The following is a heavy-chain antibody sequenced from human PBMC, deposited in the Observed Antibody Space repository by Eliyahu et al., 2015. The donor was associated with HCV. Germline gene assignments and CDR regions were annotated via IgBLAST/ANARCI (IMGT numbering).Heavy chain of an antibody. V-gene: IGHV3-21*01. D-gene: IGHD3-16*01. CDR1: GFTLQHYT. J-gene: IGHJ4*02. CDR2: INGRATYI. Sequence: EVRLVESGGGLVKPGGSLXLSXAASGFTLQHYTMAWVRQPPGRGLEWVSSINGRATYIDSVKGRFTTSRDDANNSLFLQMDYLRPEDTAVYFCARGTPWGERFDSWTQGTLVTVSS. CDR3: ARGTPWGERFDS.